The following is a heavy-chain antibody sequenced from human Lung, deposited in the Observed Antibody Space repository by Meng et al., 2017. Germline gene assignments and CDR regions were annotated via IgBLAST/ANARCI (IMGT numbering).Heavy chain of an antibody. D-gene: IGHD6-25*01. Sequence: ASVKVSCKPSGYNFPDYYIHWVRRAPGQGLEWMGRINPKSGDTHYAQKFQARVTMTGDTSISTAYMELSGLRSDDTAMYYCARDEDISAAGKLFGDYWGQGTLVTFCS. CDR1: GYNFPDYY. J-gene: IGHJ4*02. CDR2: INPKSGDT. V-gene: IGHV1-2*06. CDR3: ARDEDISAAGKLFGDY.